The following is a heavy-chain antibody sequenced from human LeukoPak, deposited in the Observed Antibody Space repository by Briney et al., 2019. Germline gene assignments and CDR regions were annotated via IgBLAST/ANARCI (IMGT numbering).Heavy chain of an antibody. V-gene: IGHV1-46*01. D-gene: IGHD5-18*01. CDR3: ARGGGDTAMVTDSPVDY. CDR2: INPSGGST. Sequence: ASVKVSCKASGYTFTSYYMYWVRQAPGQGLEWMGIINPSGGSTSYAQKFQGRVTMTRDMSTSTVYMELSSLRSEDTAVYYCARGGGDTAMVTDSPVDYWGQGTLVTVSS. CDR1: GYTFTSYY. J-gene: IGHJ4*02.